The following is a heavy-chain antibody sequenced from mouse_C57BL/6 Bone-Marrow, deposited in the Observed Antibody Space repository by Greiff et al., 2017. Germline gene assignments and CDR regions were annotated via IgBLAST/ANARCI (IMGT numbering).Heavy chain of an antibody. CDR1: GFTFSDYY. V-gene: IGHV5-12*01. J-gene: IGHJ2*01. Sequence: EVMLVESGGGLVQPGGSLKLSCAASGFTFSDYYMYWVRQTPEKRLEWVAYISNGGGSTYYPDTVKGRFTISRDNAKNTLYLQMSRLKSEDTAMYYCARLYKYYFDYWGQGTTLTVSS. CDR2: ISNGGGST. D-gene: IGHD1-1*01. CDR3: ARLYKYYFDY.